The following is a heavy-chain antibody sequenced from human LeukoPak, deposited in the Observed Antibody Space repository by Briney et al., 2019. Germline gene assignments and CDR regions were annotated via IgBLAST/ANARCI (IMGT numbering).Heavy chain of an antibody. CDR2: IIPIFGTA. CDR3: ARENSSSWGNDAFDI. D-gene: IGHD6-13*01. Sequence: ASVKVSCKGSGGTFSSYAISWVRQAPGQGLEWMGGIIPIFGTANYAQKFQGRVTITTDESTSTAYMELSSLRSEDTAVYYCARENSSSWGNDAFDIWGQGTMVTVSS. CDR1: GGTFSSYA. V-gene: IGHV1-69*05. J-gene: IGHJ3*02.